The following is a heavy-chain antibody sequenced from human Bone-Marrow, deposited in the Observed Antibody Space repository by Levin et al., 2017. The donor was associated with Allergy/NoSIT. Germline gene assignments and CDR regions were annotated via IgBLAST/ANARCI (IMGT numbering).Heavy chain of an antibody. V-gene: IGHV3-66*01. Sequence: GGSLRLSCAASGFTVSSNYMSWVRQAPGKGLEWVSVIYSGGSTYYADSVKGRFTISRDNSKNTLYLQMNSLRAEDTAVYYCARDRFLGGSGTPGNYYYYGMDVWGQGTTVTVSS. CDR1: GFTVSSNY. J-gene: IGHJ6*02. D-gene: IGHD3-10*01. CDR2: IYSGGST. CDR3: ARDRFLGGSGTPGNYYYYGMDV.